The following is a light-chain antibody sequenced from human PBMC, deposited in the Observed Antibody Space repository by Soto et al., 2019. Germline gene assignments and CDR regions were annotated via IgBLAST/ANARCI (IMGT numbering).Light chain of an antibody. Sequence: QSVLTQPASGSGSPGQSITISCAGTSSDVGSYNLVSWYQQHPGKAPKLMIYEANKRPSGVSNRFSGSKSANTASLTISGLQAEDEADYYCCSYAGSSTFYVFGTGTKVTVL. CDR3: CSYAGSSTFYV. CDR1: SSDVGSYNL. V-gene: IGLV2-23*01. J-gene: IGLJ1*01. CDR2: EAN.